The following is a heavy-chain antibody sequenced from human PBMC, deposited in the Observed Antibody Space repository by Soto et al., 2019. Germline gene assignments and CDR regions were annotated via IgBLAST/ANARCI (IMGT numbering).Heavy chain of an antibody. CDR3: ARNKDAGSDRGGMDV. CDR1: GGSISNFY. Sequence: QVQLQESGPGLVKPSETLSLTCTVSGGSISNFYWTWIRQPPGKGLEWIGNVHYSGSTNYNPSVKSRATTSVATAKNQLSLNPTSVTAADTAVYYCARNKDAGSDRGGMDVWGQGTTVTVSS. J-gene: IGHJ6*02. CDR2: VHYSGST. V-gene: IGHV4-59*08. D-gene: IGHD6-25*01.